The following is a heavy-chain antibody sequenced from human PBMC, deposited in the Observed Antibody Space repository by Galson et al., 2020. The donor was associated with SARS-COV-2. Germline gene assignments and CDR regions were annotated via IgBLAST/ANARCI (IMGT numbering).Heavy chain of an antibody. CDR3: ARGGGYTNYGGGLDY. CDR1: AITFSRYS. Sequence: GGSLRLSCAASAITFSRYSMNWVRQAPGKGLDWVAVISYDGNDKNYADSVKGRFTISRDNSKNTLFLQMNSLRAEDTAVYYCARGGGYTNYGGGLDYWGQGTLVTVSS. CDR2: ISYDGNDK. J-gene: IGHJ4*02. D-gene: IGHD1-1*01. V-gene: IGHV3-30*04.